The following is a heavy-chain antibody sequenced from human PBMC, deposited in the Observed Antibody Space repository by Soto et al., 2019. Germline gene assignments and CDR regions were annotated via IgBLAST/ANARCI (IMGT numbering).Heavy chain of an antibody. J-gene: IGHJ6*02. D-gene: IGHD2-15*01. V-gene: IGHV3-43*01. CDR3: AKDRGRVAYYGMDV. CDR2: ISWDGGST. CDR1: GFTFDDYT. Sequence: GGSLRLSCAASGFTFDDYTMHWVRQAPGKGLEWVSLISWDGGSTYYADSVKGRFTISRDNSKNSLYLQMNSLRTEDTALYYCAKDRGRVAYYGMDVWGQGTTVTVSS.